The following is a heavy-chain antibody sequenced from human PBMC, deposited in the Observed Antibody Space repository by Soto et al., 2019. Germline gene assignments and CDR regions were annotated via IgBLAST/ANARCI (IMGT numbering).Heavy chain of an antibody. D-gene: IGHD4-17*01. J-gene: IGHJ4*02. CDR3: ARQSGWGDYFPH. CDR1: GGSISSSSYY. Sequence: QLQLQESGPGLVKPSETLSLTCTVSGGSISSSSYYWGWIRQPPGKGLEWIGSIYYSGSTYYNPSLKSRVTISVDTSKNQFSLKLSSVTAADTAVYYCARQSGWGDYFPHWGQGTLVTVSS. V-gene: IGHV4-39*01. CDR2: IYYSGST.